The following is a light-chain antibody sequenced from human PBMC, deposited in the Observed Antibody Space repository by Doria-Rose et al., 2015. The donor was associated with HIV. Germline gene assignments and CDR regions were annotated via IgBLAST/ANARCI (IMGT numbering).Light chain of an antibody. CDR1: QRFSSTY. CDR2: DGS. CDR3: HQYGTSWT. J-gene: IGKJ1*01. V-gene: IGKV3-20*01. Sequence: TQSPGTLSLSPGERATLSCRASQRFSSTYLAWYQQTPGQAPSLLIYDGSTRATDIPDRFSASGSGTDFTLTINRLEPEDFALYYRHQYGTSWTFGQGTKVEI.